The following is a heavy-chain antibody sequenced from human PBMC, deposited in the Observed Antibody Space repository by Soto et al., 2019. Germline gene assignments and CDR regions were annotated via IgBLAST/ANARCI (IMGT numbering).Heavy chain of an antibody. CDR3: ASGRFDY. Sequence: GGSLRLSCAASGFTLSSYWMSWVRQAPGKGLEWVANIKQDGSEKYYVDSVKGRFTISRDNAKNSLYLQMNSLRAEDTAVYYCASGRFDYWGQGTLVTVSS. CDR1: GFTLSSYW. D-gene: IGHD1-26*01. J-gene: IGHJ4*02. CDR2: IKQDGSEK. V-gene: IGHV3-7*03.